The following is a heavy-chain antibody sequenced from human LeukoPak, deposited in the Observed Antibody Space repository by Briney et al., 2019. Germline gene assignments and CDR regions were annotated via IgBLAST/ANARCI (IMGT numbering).Heavy chain of an antibody. V-gene: IGHV1-18*01. CDR1: GYTFTSYG. CDR2: ISAYNGNT. CDR3: ARDTDCSSTSCYYGWFDP. J-gene: IGHJ5*02. Sequence: ASVKVSCKASGYTFTSYGISWVRQAPGQGLEWMGWISAYNGNTNYAQKFQGRVTITADESTSTAYMELSSLRSEDTAVYYCARDTDCSSTSCYYGWFDPWGQGTLVTVSS. D-gene: IGHD2-2*01.